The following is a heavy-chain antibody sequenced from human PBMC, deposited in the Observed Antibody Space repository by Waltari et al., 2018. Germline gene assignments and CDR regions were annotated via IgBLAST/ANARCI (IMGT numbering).Heavy chain of an antibody. CDR1: GYTFTGYY. D-gene: IGHD6-13*01. CDR3: ARGPSSGSSFDY. Sequence: QVQLVQSGAEVKKPGASVKVSCKASGYTFTGYYMHWVRQAPGQGLEWMGWINPNSGGTNDAQKFQGWVTMTRDTSISTADMELSSLRSDDTAVYYCARGPSSGSSFDYWGQGTLVTVSS. CDR2: INPNSGGT. V-gene: IGHV1-2*04. J-gene: IGHJ4*02.